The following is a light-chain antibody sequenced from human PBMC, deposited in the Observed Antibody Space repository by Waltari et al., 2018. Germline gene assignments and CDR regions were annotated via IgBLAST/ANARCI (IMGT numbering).Light chain of an antibody. Sequence: DIQMTQFPSTLSASVGDRVTITCRASQSINTWLAWSQQKPGKAPNLLIYKTSTLESGVPSRFTGSGSGTEFTLTIDSLQPDDFATYYCQQYNSYSNTFGQGTKVEIK. CDR3: QQYNSYSNT. V-gene: IGKV1-5*03. CDR1: QSINTW. J-gene: IGKJ2*01. CDR2: KTS.